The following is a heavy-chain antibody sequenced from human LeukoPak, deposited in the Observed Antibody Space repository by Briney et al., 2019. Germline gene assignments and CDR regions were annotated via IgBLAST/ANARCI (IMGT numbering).Heavy chain of an antibody. CDR3: ARIKGGDPSPNFDY. CDR2: IYHSVST. J-gene: IGHJ4*02. Sequence: SETLSLTCAVSGYSISSGYYWGWIRQPPGKGLEWIGSIYHSVSTYSNPSLKSRVTISVDTSKNQFSLKLSPVTAADTAVYYCARIKGGDPSPNFDYWGQGTLVTVSS. V-gene: IGHV4-38-2*01. D-gene: IGHD2-21*01. CDR1: GYSISSGYY.